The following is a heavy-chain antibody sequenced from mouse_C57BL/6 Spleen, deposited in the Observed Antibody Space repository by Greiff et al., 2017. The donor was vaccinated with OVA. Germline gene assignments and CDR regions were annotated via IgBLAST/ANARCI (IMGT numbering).Heavy chain of an antibody. D-gene: IGHD2-2*01. CDR1: GYTFTDYY. CDR3: ARYGYAYAMDY. V-gene: IGHV1-26*01. CDR2: INPNNGGT. Sequence: EVQLQQSGPELVKPGASVKISCKASGYTFTDYYMNWVKQSHGKSLEWIGDINPNNGGTSYNQKFKGKATLTVDKSSSTAYMELRSLTSEDSAVYYCARYGYAYAMDYWGQGTSVTVSS. J-gene: IGHJ4*01.